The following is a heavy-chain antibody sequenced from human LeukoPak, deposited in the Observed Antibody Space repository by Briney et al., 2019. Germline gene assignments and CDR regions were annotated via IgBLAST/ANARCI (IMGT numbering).Heavy chain of an antibody. CDR3: ARGPRFLEVTTVTPSGFDP. Sequence: SETLSLTCTVSGGSISSGGYSWSWIRQHPGKGLEWIGYIYYSGSTYYNPSLKSRVTISVDTSKNQFSLKLSSVTAADTAVYYCARGPRFLEVTTVTPSGFDPWGQGTLVTVSS. D-gene: IGHD4-11*01. CDR1: GGSISSGGYS. CDR2: IYYSGST. V-gene: IGHV4-31*03. J-gene: IGHJ5*02.